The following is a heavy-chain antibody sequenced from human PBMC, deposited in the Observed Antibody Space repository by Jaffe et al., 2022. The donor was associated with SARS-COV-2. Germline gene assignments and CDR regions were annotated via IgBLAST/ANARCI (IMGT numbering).Heavy chain of an antibody. V-gene: IGHV4-61*01. CDR3: ARVHFWNGPADY. CDR2: VYYTGNT. J-gene: IGHJ4*02. D-gene: IGHD1-1*01. Sequence: QVQLLGSGPGLVKPSETLSLTCTVSGGSIGSGSYYWSWIRQSPGKGLEWIGYVYYTGNTNYNPSLKSRVIILVDTSRNQFSLQLTSVTAADTAVYYCARVHFWNGPADYWGQGTLVTVSS. CDR1: GGSIGSGSYY.